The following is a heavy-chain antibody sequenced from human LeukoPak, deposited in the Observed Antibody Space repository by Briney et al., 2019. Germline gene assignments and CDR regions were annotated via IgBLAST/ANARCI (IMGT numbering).Heavy chain of an antibody. CDR1: GYTLTELS. Sequence: ASVKVSCKVSGYTLTELSMRWVRQAAGKGLDGMGGFDPEDGETIHAQKLQGRISMTENPSKDTAYTELSSLRSDDTAVYYCATYPQGAYGEYVYFDYWGQGTLVTVCS. D-gene: IGHD4-17*01. CDR2: FDPEDGET. CDR3: ATYPQGAYGEYVYFDY. V-gene: IGHV1-24*01. J-gene: IGHJ4*02.